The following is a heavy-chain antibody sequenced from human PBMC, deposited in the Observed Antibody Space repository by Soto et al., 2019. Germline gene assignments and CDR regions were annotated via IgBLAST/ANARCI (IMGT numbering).Heavy chain of an antibody. CDR3: ARDGRYCSSTSCALRYYYYGMDV. J-gene: IGHJ6*02. Sequence: SETLSLTCTVSGGSISSGGYYWSWIRQHPGKGLEWIGYIYYSGSTYYNPSLKSRVTISVDTSKNQFSLKLSSVTAADTAVYYCARDGRYCSSTSCALRYYYYGMDVWGQGTTVTVSS. D-gene: IGHD2-2*01. CDR1: GGSISSGGYY. CDR2: IYYSGST. V-gene: IGHV4-31*03.